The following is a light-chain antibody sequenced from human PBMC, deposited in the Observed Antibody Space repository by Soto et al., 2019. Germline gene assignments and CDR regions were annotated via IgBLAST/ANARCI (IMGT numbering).Light chain of an antibody. Sequence: QSALTQPASVSGSPGQSIAISCTGTSSDVGGYNYVSWYQQHPGKAPKLIIYDVTTRPPGVSDRFSGSKSGNTASLTISGLQAEDEADYYCSSYTTIRSYVFGTGTKLTVL. V-gene: IGLV2-14*01. CDR2: DVT. CDR1: SSDVGGYNY. J-gene: IGLJ1*01. CDR3: SSYTTIRSYV.